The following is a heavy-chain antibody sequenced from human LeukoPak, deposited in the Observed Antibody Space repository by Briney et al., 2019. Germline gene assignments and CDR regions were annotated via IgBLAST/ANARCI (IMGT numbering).Heavy chain of an antibody. CDR3: ARDPRNKGLDP. CDR2: IYWSSSGT. D-gene: IGHD1/OR15-1a*01. CDR1: GFNSEDHA. V-gene: IGHV3-9*02. Sequence: GGSLRLSCVVSGFNSEDHAMHWVRQAPGKGLEWVSGIYWSSSGTGYADSVKGRFTVSRDNAKNTLYLQMNGLRDEDTAVYYCARDPRNKGLDPWGQGTLVTVSS. J-gene: IGHJ5*02.